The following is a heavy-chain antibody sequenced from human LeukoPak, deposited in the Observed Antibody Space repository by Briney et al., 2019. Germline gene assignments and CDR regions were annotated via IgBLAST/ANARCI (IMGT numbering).Heavy chain of an antibody. D-gene: IGHD3-3*01. CDR2: ISGSGGST. CDR3: AKVDDFWSGSDY. Sequence: PGGSLRLSCAASGFTFSSYAMSWVRQAPRKGLEWVSAISGSGGSTYYADSVKGRFTISRDNSKNTLYLQMNSLRAEDTAVYYCAKVDDFWSGSDYWGQGTLVTVSS. V-gene: IGHV3-23*01. CDR1: GFTFSSYA. J-gene: IGHJ4*02.